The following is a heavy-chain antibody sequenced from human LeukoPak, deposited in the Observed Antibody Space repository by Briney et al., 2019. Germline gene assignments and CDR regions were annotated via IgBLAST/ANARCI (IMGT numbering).Heavy chain of an antibody. CDR2: ISSNGGST. CDR1: GFTFSSYA. CDR3: ARDGCSGGSCPDDAFDI. D-gene: IGHD2-15*01. Sequence: PGGSLRLSCAASGFTFSSYAMHWVRQAPGKGLEYVSAISSNGGSTYYANSVKGRFTISRDNSKNTLYLQMGSLRAEDMAVYHCARDGCSGGSCPDDAFDIWGQGTMVTVSS. V-gene: IGHV3-64*01. J-gene: IGHJ3*02.